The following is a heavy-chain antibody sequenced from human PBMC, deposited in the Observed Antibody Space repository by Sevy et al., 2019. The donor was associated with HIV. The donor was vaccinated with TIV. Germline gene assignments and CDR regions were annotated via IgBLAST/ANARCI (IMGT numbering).Heavy chain of an antibody. CDR2: INHSGST. J-gene: IGHJ6*03. V-gene: IGHV4-34*01. D-gene: IGHD6-13*01. Sequence: SETLSLTCAVYGGSFSGYYWSWIRQPPGKGLEWIGEINHSGSTNYNPSLKSRVTISVDTSKNQFSLKLSSVTAADTAVYYCASTSNSSSWMGYYHYYMDVWGKGTTVTVSS. CDR1: GGSFSGYY. CDR3: ASTSNSSSWMGYYHYYMDV.